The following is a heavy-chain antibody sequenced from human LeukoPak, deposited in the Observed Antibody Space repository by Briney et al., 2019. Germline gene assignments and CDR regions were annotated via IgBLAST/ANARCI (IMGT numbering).Heavy chain of an antibody. CDR3: ARDLLVDY. CDR2: INPNSGGT. V-gene: IGHV1-2*06. Sequence: ASVKVSCKASGYTFTGYYMRWVRQAPGHGLEWMGRINPNSGGTNYAQKFQGRVTMTRNTSISTGYMELSRLRSDDTAVYYCARDLLVDYWGQGTLVTVSS. J-gene: IGHJ4*02. CDR1: GYTFTGYY. D-gene: IGHD2-8*02.